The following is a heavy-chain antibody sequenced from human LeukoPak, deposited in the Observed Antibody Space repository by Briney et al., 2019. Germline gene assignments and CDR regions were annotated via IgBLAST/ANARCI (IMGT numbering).Heavy chain of an antibody. D-gene: IGHD4-11*01. V-gene: IGHV4-4*09. Sequence: SETLSLTCTVSGGSISSYYWSWIRQPPGKGLEWIGYIYTSGSTNYNPSLKSRVTIPVDTSKNQFSLKLSSVTAADTAVYYCARDYSNWFDPWGQGTLVTVSS. CDR3: ARDYSNWFDP. CDR1: GGSISSYY. J-gene: IGHJ5*02. CDR2: IYTSGST.